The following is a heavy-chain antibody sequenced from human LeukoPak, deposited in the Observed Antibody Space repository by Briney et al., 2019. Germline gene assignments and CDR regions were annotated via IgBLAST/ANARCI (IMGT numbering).Heavy chain of an antibody. CDR1: GFTFRKHG. V-gene: IGHV3-23*01. CDR3: AKDRGIISDY. D-gene: IGHD3-10*01. J-gene: IGHJ4*02. CDR2: ISPSGDIT. Sequence: GGTLRLSCAASGFTFRKHGMNWVRQAPGKGLEWVSGISPSGDITYYADSVKGRFTISRDNSKNTLYLQMNSLRAEDTAVYYCAKDRGIISDYWGQGTLVTVSS.